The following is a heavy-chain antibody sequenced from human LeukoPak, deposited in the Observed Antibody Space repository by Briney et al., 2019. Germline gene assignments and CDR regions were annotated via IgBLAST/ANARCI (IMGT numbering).Heavy chain of an antibody. CDR3: ARDREGATSYYYYYYGMDV. D-gene: IGHD1-26*01. V-gene: IGHV3-21*01. J-gene: IGHJ6*02. CDR1: EFTFSNYG. Sequence: GGSLRLSCAASEFTFSNYGMNWVRQAPGKGLEWVSSISSSSSYIYYADSVKGRFTISRDNAKNSLYLQMNSLRAEDTAVYYCARDREGATSYYYYYYGMDVWGQGTTVTVSS. CDR2: ISSSSSYI.